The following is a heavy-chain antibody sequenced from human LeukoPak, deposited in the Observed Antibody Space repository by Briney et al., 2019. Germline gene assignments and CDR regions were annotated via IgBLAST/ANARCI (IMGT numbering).Heavy chain of an antibody. CDR1: GFTFSSYE. D-gene: IGHD3-22*01. V-gene: IGHV3-48*03. J-gene: IGHJ4*02. CDR2: ISSSGSTI. CDR3: ARDHYYDNSGYPFDY. Sequence: GGSLRLSCAASGFTFSSYEMNWVRQAPGKGLEWVSYISSSGSTIYYADSVKGRFTISRDNAKNSLYLQMNSLRAEDTAVYYCARDHYYDNSGYPFDYWGQGTLVTVSS.